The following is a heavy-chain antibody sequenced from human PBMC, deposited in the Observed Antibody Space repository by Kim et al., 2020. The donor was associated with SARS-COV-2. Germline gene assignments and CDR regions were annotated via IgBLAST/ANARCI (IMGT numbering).Heavy chain of an antibody. Sequence: SETLSLTCAVSGGSISSSNWWSWVRQPPGKGLEWIGEIYHSGSTNYNPSLKSRVTISVDKSKNQFSLKLSSVTAADTAVYYCARSYFFESTMVRGSGWFDPWGQGTLVTVSS. D-gene: IGHD3-10*01. CDR2: IYHSGST. J-gene: IGHJ5*02. CDR1: GGSISSSNW. CDR3: ARSYFFESTMVRGSGWFDP. V-gene: IGHV4-4*02.